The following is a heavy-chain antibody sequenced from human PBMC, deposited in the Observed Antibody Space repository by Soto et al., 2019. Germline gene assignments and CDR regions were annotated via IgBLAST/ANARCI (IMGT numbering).Heavy chain of an antibody. CDR3: ARSGMATMQPFDH. CDR1: GFTFSSYG. Sequence: QVQLVDSGGGVVQPGRSLRLSCAASGFTFSSYGMHWVRQAPGQGLEWVAGIWYDGTNKYYADSVKGRFTISRDNSKTTLYLHMNSLGAVDTAVYYCARSGMATMQPFDHWGQGTLVTVSS. J-gene: IGHJ4*02. V-gene: IGHV3-33*01. CDR2: IWYDGTNK. D-gene: IGHD5-12*01.